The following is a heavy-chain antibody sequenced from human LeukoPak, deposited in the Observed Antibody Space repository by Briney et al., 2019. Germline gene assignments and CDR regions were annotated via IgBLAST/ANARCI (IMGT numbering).Heavy chain of an antibody. V-gene: IGHV3-23*01. CDR1: GFTFSSYA. Sequence: PGVSLRLSCAASGFTFSSYAMSWVRHARGKGLEWVSAISGSGGSTYYADSVRGRFTISRDNSKNTLYLQMNSLRAEETAVYYCAKDQTGPYYYGMDVWGQGTTVTVSS. CDR3: AKDQTGPYYYGMDV. CDR2: ISGSGGST. J-gene: IGHJ6*02.